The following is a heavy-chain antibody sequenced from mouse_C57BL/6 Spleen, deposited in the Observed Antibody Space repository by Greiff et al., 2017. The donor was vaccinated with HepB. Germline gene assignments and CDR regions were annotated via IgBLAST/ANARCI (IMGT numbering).Heavy chain of an antibody. CDR1: GYTFTSYW. Sequence: QVQLQQPGAELVMPGASVKLSCKASGYTFTSYWMHWVKQRPGQGLEWIGEIDPSDSYTNYNQKFKGKSTLTVDKSSSTAYMQLSSLTSEDSAVYYCARSENYGNYGYWGQGTTLTVSS. CDR2: IDPSDSYT. V-gene: IGHV1-69*01. CDR3: ARSENYGNYGY. D-gene: IGHD2-1*01. J-gene: IGHJ2*01.